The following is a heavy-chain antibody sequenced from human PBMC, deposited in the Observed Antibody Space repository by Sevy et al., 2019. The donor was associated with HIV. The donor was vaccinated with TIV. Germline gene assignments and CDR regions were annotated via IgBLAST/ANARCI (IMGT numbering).Heavy chain of an antibody. CDR1: GFTFRNYA. D-gene: IGHD3-22*01. V-gene: IGHV3-33*01. CDR3: ARGGYYYDNAAYYAHDS. J-gene: IGHJ4*02. CDR2: IWSDGAYQ. Sequence: GGSLRLSCAATGFTFRNYAMHWVRQAPGKGMEWVAIIWSDGAYQYHGDSVKGRFTISRENSKNTLYLQMNNVRVEDTAVYYCARGGYYYDNAAYYAHDSWGQGTLVTVSS.